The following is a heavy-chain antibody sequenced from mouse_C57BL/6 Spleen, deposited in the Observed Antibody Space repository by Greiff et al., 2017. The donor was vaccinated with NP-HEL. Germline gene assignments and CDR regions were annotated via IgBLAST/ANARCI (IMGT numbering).Heavy chain of an antibody. D-gene: IGHD1-1*01. CDR1: GYTFTSYW. CDR3: ARDYGSSYVAY. CDR2: IYPSDSET. J-gene: IGHJ3*01. V-gene: IGHV1-61*01. Sequence: QVQLKQPGAELVRPGSSVKLSCKASGYTFTSYWMDWVKQRPGQGLEWIGNIYPSDSETHYNQKFKDKATLTVDKSSSTAYMQRSSLTAEDSAVYYCARDYGSSYVAYWGQGTLVTVSA.